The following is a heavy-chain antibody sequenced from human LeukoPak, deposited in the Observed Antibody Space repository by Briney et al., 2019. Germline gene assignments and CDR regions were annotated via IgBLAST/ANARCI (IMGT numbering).Heavy chain of an antibody. J-gene: IGHJ4*02. D-gene: IGHD3-22*01. CDR3: ARGTYYYDSSGYYFDY. Sequence: GGSLRLSCAASGFTFSSYAMHWVRQAPGKGLEWVAVISYDGSNKYYADSVKGRFTISRDNSKNTLYLQMNSLRAEDTAVYYCARGTYYYDSSGYYFDYWGQGTLVTVSS. CDR1: GFTFSSYA. V-gene: IGHV3-30*04. CDR2: ISYDGSNK.